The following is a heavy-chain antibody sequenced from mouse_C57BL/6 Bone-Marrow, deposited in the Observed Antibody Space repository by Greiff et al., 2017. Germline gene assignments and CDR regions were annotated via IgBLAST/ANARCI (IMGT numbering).Heavy chain of an antibody. CDR2: IFPGSGST. Sequence: QVQLQQPGPELVKPGASVKISCKASGYTFTDYYINWVKQRPGQGLEWIGWIFPGSGSTNYNEKFKGKATLTVDKSSSTAYMWLSSLTSEDSAVYVCARFWDYYGSRGYFDVWGTGTTVTVSS. CDR1: GYTFTDYY. V-gene: IGHV1-75*01. J-gene: IGHJ1*03. CDR3: ARFWDYYGSRGYFDV. D-gene: IGHD1-1*01.